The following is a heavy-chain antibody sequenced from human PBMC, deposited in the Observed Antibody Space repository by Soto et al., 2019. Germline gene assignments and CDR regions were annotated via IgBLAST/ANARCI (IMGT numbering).Heavy chain of an antibody. V-gene: IGHV1-18*01. CDR3: ARVPGYCSGGSCYPDPSGWFDP. CDR1: GYTFTSYG. CDR2: ISAYNGNT. Sequence: QVQLVQSGAEVKKPGASVKVSCKASGYTFTSYGISWVRQAPGPGLEWMGWISAYNGNTNYAQKLQGTVTMTKDTSTSTAYMELRSLRSDDTAVYYCARVPGYCSGGSCYPDPSGWFDPWGQGTLVTVSS. J-gene: IGHJ5*02. D-gene: IGHD2-15*01.